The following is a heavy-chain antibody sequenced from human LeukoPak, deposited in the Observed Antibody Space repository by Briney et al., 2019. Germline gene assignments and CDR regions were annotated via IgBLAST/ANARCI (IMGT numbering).Heavy chain of an antibody. V-gene: IGHV3-9*01. Sequence: GGSLRLSCAASGLAFDDYAMHWVRHVPGKGLEWVSGISWNSGSMGYADSMKGRFTISRDNAKNSLYLQMNSLSAEDTAFYYCAKDHQPVTDFTAFDIWGQGAMVTVSS. CDR1: GLAFDDYA. CDR2: ISWNSGSM. D-gene: IGHD4-11*01. J-gene: IGHJ3*02. CDR3: AKDHQPVTDFTAFDI.